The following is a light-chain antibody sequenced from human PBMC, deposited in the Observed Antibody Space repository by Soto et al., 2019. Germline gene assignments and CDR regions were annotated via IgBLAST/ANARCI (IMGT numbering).Light chain of an antibody. Sequence: QSVLTQPASVSGSPGQSITISCTGTSSDIGGYDYVSWYQQYPGKAPKLMIYDVSNRPSGVSDRFSGSKSANTASLTVSGLQAEDEADYYCSSYAGSNNFRVFGTGTKVTV. CDR3: SSYAGSNNFRV. CDR2: DVS. CDR1: SSDIGGYDY. V-gene: IGLV2-14*01. J-gene: IGLJ1*01.